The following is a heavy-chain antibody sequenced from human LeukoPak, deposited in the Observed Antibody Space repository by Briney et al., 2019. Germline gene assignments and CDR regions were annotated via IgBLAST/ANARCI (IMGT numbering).Heavy chain of an antibody. CDR3: ARDIGGGNKAVGY. CDR1: GGSMSSYY. CDR2: IYYSGST. V-gene: IGHV4-59*01. Sequence: SETLSLTCTVSGGSMSSYYWSWIRQPPGKGLEWIGYIYYSGSTNYNPSLKSRVTISVDTSKNQFSLKLSSVTAADTAVYYCARDIGGGNKAVGYWGQGTLVTVSS. D-gene: IGHD1/OR15-1a*01. J-gene: IGHJ4*02.